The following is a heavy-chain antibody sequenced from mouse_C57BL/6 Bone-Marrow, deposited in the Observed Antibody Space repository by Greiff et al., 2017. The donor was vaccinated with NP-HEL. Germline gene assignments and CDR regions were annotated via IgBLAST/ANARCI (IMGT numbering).Heavy chain of an antibody. CDR2: IRNKANNHAT. CDR3: TRFPGSTVVAPSV. J-gene: IGHJ1*03. CDR1: GFTFSDAW. Sequence: EVKLVESGGGLVQPGGSMKLSCAASGFTFSDAWMDWVRQSPEKGLEWVAEIRNKANNHATYYAESVKGRFTISRDDSKSSVYLQMNSLRAEDTGIYYCTRFPGSTVVAPSVWGTGTTVTVSS. V-gene: IGHV6-6*01. D-gene: IGHD1-1*01.